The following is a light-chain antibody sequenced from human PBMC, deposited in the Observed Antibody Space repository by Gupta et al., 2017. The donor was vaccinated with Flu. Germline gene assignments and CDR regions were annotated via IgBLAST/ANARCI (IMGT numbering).Light chain of an antibody. CDR2: DVT. CDR1: SSDVGSYNF. J-gene: IGLJ3*02. CDR3: CSYAGTNTWV. Sequence: VTISCTGTSSDVGSYNFVSWYQHHPHRAHKLIIFDVTKRPAGVPDRFSGSKSGNTASLTISGLQPDEEAEYFCCSYAGTNTWVFGGGTTLTVL. V-gene: IGLV2-11*01.